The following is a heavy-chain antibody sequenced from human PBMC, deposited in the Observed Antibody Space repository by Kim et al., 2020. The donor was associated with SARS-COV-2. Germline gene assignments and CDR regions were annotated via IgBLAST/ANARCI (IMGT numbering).Heavy chain of an antibody. CDR2: IIPIFGTA. CDR1: GGTFSSYA. D-gene: IGHD3-10*01. J-gene: IGHJ4*02. Sequence: SVKVSCKASGGTFSSYAISWVRQAPGQGLEWMGGIIPIFGTANYAQKFQGRVTITADESTSTAYMELSSLRSEDTAVYYCARDPMVRGVISGGEDYWGQGTLVTVSS. CDR3: ARDPMVRGVISGGEDY. V-gene: IGHV1-69*13.